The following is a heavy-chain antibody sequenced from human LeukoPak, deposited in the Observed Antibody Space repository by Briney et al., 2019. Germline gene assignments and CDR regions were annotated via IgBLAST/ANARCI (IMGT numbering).Heavy chain of an antibody. CDR3: ARGVVIFDY. J-gene: IGHJ4*02. V-gene: IGHV3-48*01. D-gene: IGHD3-3*01. CDR1: GFTFSSYS. CDR2: ISSSSSTI. Sequence: GGSLRLSCAASGFTFSSYSMNWVRQAPGKGLEWVSYISSSSSTIYYADSVKGRFTISRDNAKNSLYLQMSSLRAEDTAVYYCARGVVIFDYWGQGTLVTVSS.